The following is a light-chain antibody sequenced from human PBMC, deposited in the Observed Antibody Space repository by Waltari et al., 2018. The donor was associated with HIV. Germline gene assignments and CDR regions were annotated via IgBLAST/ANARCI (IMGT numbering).Light chain of an antibody. CDR1: SSNIGSNY. J-gene: IGLJ2*01. CDR2: RNN. V-gene: IGLV1-47*01. Sequence: QSVLTQPPSASGTPGQRVTISCSGSSSNIGSNYVYWYQQLPGTAPKLLIYRNNRRPSGAPDRFSGSKSGTSASLAISGLRSEDEADYYCAAWDDSLSGLVFGGGTKLTVL. CDR3: AAWDDSLSGLV.